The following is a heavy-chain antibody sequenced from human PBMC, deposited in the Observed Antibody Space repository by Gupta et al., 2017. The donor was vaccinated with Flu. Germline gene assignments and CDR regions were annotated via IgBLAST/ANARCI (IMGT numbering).Heavy chain of an antibody. V-gene: IGHV1-2*02. CDR3: ARDKPAASYFYGMEV. CDR2: SNPNSAVT. J-gene: IGHJ6*04. CDR1: YC. Sequence: YCLAWGRQAHGQGLEWMGWSNPNSAVTNNAQTFQGRVTRTRDTSISTAYMELGGLRSDCTEVYYCARDKPAASYFYGMEVWGKGTTVTVSS. D-gene: IGHD2-2*01.